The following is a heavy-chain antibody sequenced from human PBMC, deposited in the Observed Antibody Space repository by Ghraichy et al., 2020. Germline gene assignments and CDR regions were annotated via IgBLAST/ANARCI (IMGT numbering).Heavy chain of an antibody. V-gene: IGHV2-5*02. CDR3: AHHLWTGYYFEYWGQGTLVTVFSGWTFCHCDHYYYYGVDV. J-gene: IGHJ6*02. CDR1: GFSLSTSGVG. Sequence: SGPTLVKPTQTLTLTCTFSGFSLSTSGVGVGWIRQPPGKALEWLALIYGDDDKRYSPSLKSRLTITKDSSKNQVVLTMTNMDPVDTATYYCAHHLWTGYYFEYWGQGTLVTVFSGWTFCHCDHYYYYGVDVWGQGTTVTVSS. D-gene: IGHD3/OR15-3a*01. CDR2: IYGDDDK.